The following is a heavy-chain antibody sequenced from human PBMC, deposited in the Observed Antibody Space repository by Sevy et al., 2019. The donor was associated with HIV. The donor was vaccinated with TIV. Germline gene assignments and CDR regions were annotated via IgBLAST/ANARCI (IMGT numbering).Heavy chain of an antibody. CDR1: GFTLNKAW. CDR3: SMEDGYNYFDY. Sequence: GGSLRLSCAASGFTLNKAWMNWVRQAPGKGLEWVGRIKSETDGGTTDYAEPVKGRFSISRDDSKNTLYLQMNSLKIEDTAVYYCSMEDGYNYFDYSGQGALVTVSS. CDR2: IKSETDGGTT. J-gene: IGHJ4*02. D-gene: IGHD5-12*01. V-gene: IGHV3-15*07.